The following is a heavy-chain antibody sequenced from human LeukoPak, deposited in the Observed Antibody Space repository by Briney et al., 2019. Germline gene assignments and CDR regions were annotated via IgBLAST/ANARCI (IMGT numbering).Heavy chain of an antibody. CDR1: GFTFSDHY. D-gene: IGHD4-17*01. CDR3: AVVTTGY. CDR2: IRNKANSYTT. J-gene: IGHJ4*02. Sequence: GSLSLSCAASGFTFSDHYMDWVRQAPGKGLEWVGRIRNKANSYTTEYAASVKGRFSISRDDSKNSLYLQMNSMKTEDTAVYYCAVVTTGYWGQGTLVTV. V-gene: IGHV3-72*01.